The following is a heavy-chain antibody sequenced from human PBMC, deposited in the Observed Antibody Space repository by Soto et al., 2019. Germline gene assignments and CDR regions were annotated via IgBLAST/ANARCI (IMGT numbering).Heavy chain of an antibody. CDR1: GFTFSSYG. V-gene: IGHV3-33*06. Sequence: QVQLVESGGGVVQPGRSLRLSCAASGFTFSSYGMHWVRQAPGKGLEWVAVIWYDGSIKYYVDSVKGRFTISRDNSNNTLYLQTNSLRAEDTAVYYCAKDRIAIAEWGQGTLVTVSS. CDR3: AKDRIAIAE. CDR2: IWYDGSIK. D-gene: IGHD6-13*01. J-gene: IGHJ4*02.